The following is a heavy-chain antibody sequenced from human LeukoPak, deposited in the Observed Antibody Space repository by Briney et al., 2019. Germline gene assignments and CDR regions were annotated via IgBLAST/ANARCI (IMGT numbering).Heavy chain of an antibody. CDR2: ISLATGAP. D-gene: IGHD1-26*01. Sequence: ASVKVSCKASGYTFTNYGISWVRQAPGQGLEWVAWISLATGAPSYAQKFQGRVTMTRDTSTSTVYMELSSLRSEDTAVYYCARDRRGSYYFFNWGQGTLVTVSS. CDR1: GYTFTNYG. V-gene: IGHV1-18*01. CDR3: ARDRRGSYYFFN. J-gene: IGHJ4*02.